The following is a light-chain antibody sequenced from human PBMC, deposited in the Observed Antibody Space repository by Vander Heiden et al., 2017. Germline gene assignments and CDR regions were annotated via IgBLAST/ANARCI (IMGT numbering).Light chain of an antibody. CDR2: GAS. Sequence: EIVLTQSPGTLSLSTGERATLSCSASQRVSSSYLAWYQQKPVQAPRLLIYGASGRATGIPDRFIGSGSGTDFTLTISRLEAEDFAVYYWQQNGSSPWTFGQGTKVEIK. CDR3: QQNGSSPWT. J-gene: IGKJ1*01. CDR1: QRVSSSY. V-gene: IGKV3-20*01.